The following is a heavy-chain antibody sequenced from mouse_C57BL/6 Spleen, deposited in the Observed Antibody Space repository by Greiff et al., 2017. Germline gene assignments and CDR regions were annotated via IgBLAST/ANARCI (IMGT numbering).Heavy chain of an antibody. D-gene: IGHD2-12*01. Sequence: EVNLVESGGGLVQPGGSLKLSCAASGFTFSDYGMAWVRQAPRKGPEWVAFISNLAYSLYYSDTVTGRFTISRENAKNTLYLEMSSLRSEDTAMYYCARGYDDGYFDVWGTGTTVTVSS. CDR1: GFTFSDYG. V-gene: IGHV5-15*01. J-gene: IGHJ1*03. CDR3: ARGYDDGYFDV. CDR2: ISNLAYSL.